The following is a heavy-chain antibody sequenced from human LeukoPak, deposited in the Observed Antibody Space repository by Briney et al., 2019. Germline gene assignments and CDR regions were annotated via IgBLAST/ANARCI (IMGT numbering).Heavy chain of an antibody. CDR3: ARDSPRYNWNYPLNYYYYYYMDV. V-gene: IGHV1-2*02. D-gene: IGHD1-7*01. Sequence: VASVKVSCKASGYTFTGYYMHWVRQAPGQGLEWMGWINPNSGGTNYAQKFQGRVTMTRDTSISTAYMELSRLRSDDTAVYYCARDSPRYNWNYPLNYYYYYYMDVWGKGTTVTVSS. CDR2: INPNSGGT. CDR1: GYTFTGYY. J-gene: IGHJ6*03.